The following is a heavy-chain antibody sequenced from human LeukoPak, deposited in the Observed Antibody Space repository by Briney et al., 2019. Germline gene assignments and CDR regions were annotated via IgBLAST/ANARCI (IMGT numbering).Heavy chain of an antibody. CDR1: GASISDYY. V-gene: IGHV4-4*07. CDR2: ISTTGST. Sequence: SETLSLTCTVSGASISDYYWSWIRQSAGKGLEWIGRISTTGSTYYNPSFQSRVTTSADPSKTLFFLRLRSVTAADTAVYYCARSPSTIGWNWGYYFDYWGQGSLVTVSS. D-gene: IGHD3-3*01. CDR3: ARSPSTIGWNWGYYFDY. J-gene: IGHJ4*02.